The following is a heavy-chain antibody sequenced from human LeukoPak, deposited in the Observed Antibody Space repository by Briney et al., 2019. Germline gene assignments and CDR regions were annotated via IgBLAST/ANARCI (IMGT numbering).Heavy chain of an antibody. Sequence: ASVKVSCKASGYTFTGYYMHWVRRAPGQGLEWMGWINPNSGGTNYAQKFQGRVTMTRDTSISTAYMELSRLRSDDTAVYYCAREFRRYCSGGNCYSPLEYAFDIWGQGTMVTVSS. J-gene: IGHJ3*02. D-gene: IGHD2-15*01. CDR3: AREFRRYCSGGNCYSPLEYAFDI. CDR1: GYTFTGYY. CDR2: INPNSGGT. V-gene: IGHV1-2*02.